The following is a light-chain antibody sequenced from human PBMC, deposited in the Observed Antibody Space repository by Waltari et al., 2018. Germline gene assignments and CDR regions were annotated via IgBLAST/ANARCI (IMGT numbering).Light chain of an antibody. J-gene: IGLJ3*02. CDR2: LNSDGSH. CDR1: SGHSSYA. Sequence: QLVLTQSPSASASLGASVKLTCTLSSGHSSYAIACHQQQPEKGSRYVMKLNSDGSHSKGGGVVHRFTCASSGAERYLTISGLQSEEEADYYCQTWGAGIGVFGGGTKLTVL. V-gene: IGLV4-69*01. CDR3: QTWGAGIGV.